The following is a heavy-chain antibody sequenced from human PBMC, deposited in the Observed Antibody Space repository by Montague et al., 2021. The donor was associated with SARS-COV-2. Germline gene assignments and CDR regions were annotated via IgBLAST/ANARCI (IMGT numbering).Heavy chain of an antibody. Sequence: SETLSLTCAVYGESFSGFFWSWIRQPPGKGLEWIAEINDRGVTNYNYNPSLGSRVTISADTSKNQFSLKLRSVTAADTAVYYCARWDAQTLTVISLRGESAIDYWGQGTLVTVSS. J-gene: IGHJ4*02. CDR3: ARWDAQTLTVISLRGESAIDY. CDR1: GESFSGFF. D-gene: IGHD4-11*01. V-gene: IGHV4-34*01. CDR2: INDRGVTNY.